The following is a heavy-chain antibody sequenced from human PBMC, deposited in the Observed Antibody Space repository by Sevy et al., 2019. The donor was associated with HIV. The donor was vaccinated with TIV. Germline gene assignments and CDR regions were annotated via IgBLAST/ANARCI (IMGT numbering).Heavy chain of an antibody. Sequence: GGSLRLSCAASGFTFSKYSMSWVRQPPGKGLEWVSTLSFGCGEINYADSVKGRFTISRDNSKSAVYLQMNNLRPEDTAVYYCAREGCTRPHDYWGQGTLVTVSS. CDR2: LSFGCGEI. V-gene: IGHV3-23*01. CDR1: GFTFSKYS. J-gene: IGHJ4*02. CDR3: AREGCTRPHDY. D-gene: IGHD2-8*01.